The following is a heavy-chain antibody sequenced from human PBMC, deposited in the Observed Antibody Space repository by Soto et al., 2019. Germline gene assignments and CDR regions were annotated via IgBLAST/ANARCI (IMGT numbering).Heavy chain of an antibody. CDR2: IYYSGST. Sequence: SETLSLTCTVSGGSISSYYWSWIRQPPGKGLEWIGYIYYSGSTNHNPSLKSRVTISVDTSKNQFSLKLSSVTAADTAVYYCARGSVWYDWFDPWGQGTLVTVSS. V-gene: IGHV4-59*01. CDR3: ARGSVWYDWFDP. D-gene: IGHD6-19*01. CDR1: GGSISSYY. J-gene: IGHJ5*02.